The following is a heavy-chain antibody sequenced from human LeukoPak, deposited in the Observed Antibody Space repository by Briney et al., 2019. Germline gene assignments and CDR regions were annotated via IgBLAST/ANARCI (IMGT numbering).Heavy chain of an antibody. Sequence: GASVKVSCKASGYTFTGYYMHWVRQAPGQGLEWMGWIDPNSGGTNYAQKFQGWVTMTRDTSISTTYMELSRLRSDDTAVYYCARDVAAAGSGYFDYWGQGTLVTVSS. CDR1: GYTFTGYY. CDR3: ARDVAAAGSGYFDY. D-gene: IGHD6-13*01. J-gene: IGHJ4*02. V-gene: IGHV1-2*04. CDR2: IDPNSGGT.